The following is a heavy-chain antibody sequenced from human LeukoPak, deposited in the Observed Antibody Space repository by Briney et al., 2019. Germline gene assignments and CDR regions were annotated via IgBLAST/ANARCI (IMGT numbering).Heavy chain of an antibody. V-gene: IGHV4-39*02. D-gene: IGHD3-22*01. CDR3: AREARYYYDSSD. CDR2: IYYSGST. J-gene: IGHJ4*02. CDR1: GGSISSSSYY. Sequence: PSETLSLTCTVSGGSISSSSYYWGWIRPPPGKGLEWVGSIYYSGSTYYNPSLKSRVTISVDTSKNQFSLKLSSVTAADTAVYYCAREARYYYDSSDWGQGTLVTVSS.